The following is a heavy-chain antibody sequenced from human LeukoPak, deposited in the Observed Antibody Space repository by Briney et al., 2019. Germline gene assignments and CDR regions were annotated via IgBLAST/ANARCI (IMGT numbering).Heavy chain of an antibody. CDR3: AKGGPYSSSWYRPQYYFDY. V-gene: IGHV3-23*01. Sequence: GGSLRLSCAASGFTLSSYAMSWVRQAPGKGLEWVSAISGSGGSTYYADSVKGRFTISRDNSKNTLYLQMNSLRAEDTAVYYCAKGGPYSSSWYRPQYYFDYWGQGTLVTDSS. CDR2: ISGSGGST. CDR1: GFTLSSYA. D-gene: IGHD6-13*01. J-gene: IGHJ4*02.